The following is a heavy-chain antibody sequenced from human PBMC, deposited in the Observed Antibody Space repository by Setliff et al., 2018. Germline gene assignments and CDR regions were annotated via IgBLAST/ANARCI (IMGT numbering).Heavy chain of an antibody. J-gene: IGHJ4*02. Sequence: PGGSLRLSCAASGFTFSNAWMSWVRQAPGKGLEWVGRIKSKTDGGTTDYAAPVKGRFTISRDESKNTLYLQMNSLKTEDTAVYYCTRRITIFGVVIKNDYWGQGTLVTVSS. D-gene: IGHD3-3*01. CDR2: IKSKTDGGTT. CDR3: TRRITIFGVVIKNDY. CDR1: GFTFSNAW. V-gene: IGHV3-15*01.